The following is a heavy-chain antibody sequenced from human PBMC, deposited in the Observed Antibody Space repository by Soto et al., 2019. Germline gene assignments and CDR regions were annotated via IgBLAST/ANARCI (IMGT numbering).Heavy chain of an antibody. V-gene: IGHV4-59*01. CDR2: IYYSGST. CDR1: GGSISSYY. CDR3: ARGGVVAAAYYSDY. D-gene: IGHD2-15*01. Sequence: QVQLQESGPGLVKPSETLSLTCTVSGGSISSYYWSWIRQPPGKGLEWIGYIYYSGSTNYNPSLKRLVTISPDTCQNHRSLKLSAVTAADTAVYNCARGGVVAAAYYSDYRGQGDLVTVSS. J-gene: IGHJ4*02.